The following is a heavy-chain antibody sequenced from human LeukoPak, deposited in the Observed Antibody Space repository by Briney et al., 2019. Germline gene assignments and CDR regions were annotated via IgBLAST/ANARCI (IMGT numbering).Heavy chain of an antibody. CDR2: IYPGDSDT. J-gene: IGHJ4*02. D-gene: IGHD4-17*01. Sequence: GESLKISCKVSGYIFTSYWIGWVRQMPGKGLEWMGIIYPGDSDTRYSPSFQGQVTISADKSISTAYLQWSSLKASDTAMYYCARRTVTTTADYWGQGTLVTVSS. CDR3: ARRTVTTTADY. V-gene: IGHV5-51*01. CDR1: GYIFTSYW.